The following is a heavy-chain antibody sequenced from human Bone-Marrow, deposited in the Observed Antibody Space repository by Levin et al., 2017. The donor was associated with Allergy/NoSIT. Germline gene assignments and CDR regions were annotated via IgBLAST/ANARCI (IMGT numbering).Heavy chain of an antibody. D-gene: IGHD3-3*01. CDR3: ARDTITIFGVVTIYYYGMDG. J-gene: IGHJ6*02. V-gene: IGHV3-7*01. CDR2: IKQDGSEK. CDR1: GFTFSSYW. Sequence: GGSLRLSCAASGFTFSSYWMSWVRQAPGKGLEWVANIKQDGSEKYYVDSVKGRFTISRDNAKNSLYLQMNSLRAEDTAVYYCARDTITIFGVVTIYYYGMDGWGQGTTVTVSS.